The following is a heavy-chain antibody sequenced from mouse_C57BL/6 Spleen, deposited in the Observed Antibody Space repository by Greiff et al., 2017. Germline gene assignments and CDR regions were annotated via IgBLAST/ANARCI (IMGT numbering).Heavy chain of an antibody. CDR2: IWGGGST. CDR3: AKHSYYSNYHYYAMDY. V-gene: IGHV2-9*01. CDR1: GFSLTSYG. D-gene: IGHD2-5*01. Sequence: VKLVESGPGLVAPSQSLSITCTVSGFSLTSYGVDWVRQPPGKGLEWLGVIWGGGSTNYNSALMSRLSISKDNSKSQVFLKMDSLQTDGTAMYYCAKHSYYSNYHYYAMDYWGQGTSVTVSS. J-gene: IGHJ4*01.